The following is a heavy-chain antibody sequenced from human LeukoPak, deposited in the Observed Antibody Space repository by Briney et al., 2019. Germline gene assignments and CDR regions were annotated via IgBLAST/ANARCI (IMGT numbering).Heavy chain of an antibody. D-gene: IGHD3-22*01. CDR1: GFSFSTYG. V-gene: IGHV3-30*18. Sequence: GRSLRLSCAASGFSFSTYGMHWARQAPGKGLEWVAVISYDGSNKYYADSVKGRFTISRDNSKNTLYLQMNSLRAEDTAVYYCAKEGEYYYDSSGTGHFDYWGQGTLVTVSS. CDR3: AKEGEYYYDSSGTGHFDY. J-gene: IGHJ4*02. CDR2: ISYDGSNK.